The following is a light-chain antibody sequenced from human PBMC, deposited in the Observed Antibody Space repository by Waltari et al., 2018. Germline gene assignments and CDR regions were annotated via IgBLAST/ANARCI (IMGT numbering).Light chain of an antibody. J-gene: IGKJ5*01. V-gene: IGKV4-1*01. CDR2: WAS. CDR1: QSVLSTSNRYTY. Sequence: DIVMTQSPDSLAVSLGERATTNCKSSQSVLSTSNRYTYIARYQQNPGQTPRLLINWASTRASGVPDRFSGSGSGTDFTLTVSSLQAEDVAVYYCHQYYIPPLTFGQGTRLEIK. CDR3: HQYYIPPLT.